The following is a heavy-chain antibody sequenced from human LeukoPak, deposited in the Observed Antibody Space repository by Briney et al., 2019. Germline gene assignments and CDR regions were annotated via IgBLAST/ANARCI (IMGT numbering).Heavy chain of an antibody. V-gene: IGHV1-18*01. Sequence: ASVKVSCKASGYTFTSYGISWVRQAPGQGLEWMGWISAYNGNTNYAQKFQGRVTMTTDPSTSTAYMELRSLRSDDTAVYYCARDRSDQRYSSGWYYFDYWGQGTLVTVSS. CDR2: ISAYNGNT. D-gene: IGHD6-19*01. J-gene: IGHJ4*02. CDR3: ARDRSDQRYSSGWYYFDY. CDR1: GYTFTSYG.